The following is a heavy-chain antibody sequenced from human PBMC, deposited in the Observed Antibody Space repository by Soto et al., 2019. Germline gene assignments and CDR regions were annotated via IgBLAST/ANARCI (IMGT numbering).Heavy chain of an antibody. J-gene: IGHJ4*02. D-gene: IGHD1-26*01. Sequence: GASVKVSCKASGYTFTSYGISWVRQAPGQGLEWMGWINPNSGGTNYAQKFQGWVTMTRDTSISTAYMELSRLRSDDTAVYYCARDSIVGATPYYFDYWGQGTLVTVSS. CDR1: GYTFTSYG. V-gene: IGHV1-2*04. CDR2: INPNSGGT. CDR3: ARDSIVGATPYYFDY.